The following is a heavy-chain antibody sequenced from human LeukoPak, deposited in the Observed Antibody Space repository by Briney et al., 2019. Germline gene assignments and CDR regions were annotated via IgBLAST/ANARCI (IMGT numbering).Heavy chain of an antibody. V-gene: IGHV6-1*01. CDR2: TYYTSKWYN. CDR1: GDSVSSNSAI. Sequence: KPSQTLSLTCAISGDSVSSNSAIWNWIRQSPSRGLEWLGRTYYTSKWYNDYADPVKSRITINPDTSKNQFSLHLNSVTPEDTAVYYCAKGGKGYYDSSGYLDYWGQGTLVIVSS. D-gene: IGHD3-22*01. J-gene: IGHJ4*02. CDR3: AKGGKGYYDSSGYLDY.